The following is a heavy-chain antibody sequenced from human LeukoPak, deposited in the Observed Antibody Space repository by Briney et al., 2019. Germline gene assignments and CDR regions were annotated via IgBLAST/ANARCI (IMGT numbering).Heavy chain of an antibody. CDR3: AKDLQHLVRTLSFDY. CDR1: GFTFSSYS. Sequence: PGGSLRLSCAASGFTFSSYSMNWVRQSPGKGLEWVAVISFDGSIEYYADSVKGRFTISRDDSTNTLYLQMNSLRPEDTALYYCAKDLQHLVRTLSFDYWGQGTLVTVSS. D-gene: IGHD6-13*01. V-gene: IGHV3-30*18. J-gene: IGHJ4*02. CDR2: ISFDGSIE.